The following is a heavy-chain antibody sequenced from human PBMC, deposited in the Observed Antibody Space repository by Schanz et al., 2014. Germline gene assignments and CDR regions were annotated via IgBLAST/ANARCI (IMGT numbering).Heavy chain of an antibody. V-gene: IGHV1-2*02. D-gene: IGHD6-6*01. Sequence: QVQLVQSGAEVKKPGASVKVSCKASGYTFTGYYMHWVRQAPGQGLEWMGWINPNSGGTNYAQKFQGRVTMTRDTSISTAYMELSRLGSDDTAIYYCARAGQDFEYSSLSPIWYFDLWGRGTLVTVSS. CDR1: GYTFTGYY. CDR3: ARAGQDFEYSSLSPIWYFDL. CDR2: INPNSGGT. J-gene: IGHJ2*01.